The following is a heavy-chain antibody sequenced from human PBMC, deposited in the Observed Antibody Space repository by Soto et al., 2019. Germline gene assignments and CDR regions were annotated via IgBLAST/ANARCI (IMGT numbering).Heavy chain of an antibody. CDR2: IYYSGST. V-gene: IGHV4-61*01. Sequence: SETLSLTCTVSGGSVSSGSYYWSWIRQLPGKGLEWIGYIYYSGSTNYNPSLKSRVTISVDTSKNQFSLKLSSVTAADTAVYYCARGDGMITFGGVIVHPFYYWGQGTLVTVSS. D-gene: IGHD3-16*02. J-gene: IGHJ4*02. CDR3: ARGDGMITFGGVIVHPFYY. CDR1: GGSVSSGSYY.